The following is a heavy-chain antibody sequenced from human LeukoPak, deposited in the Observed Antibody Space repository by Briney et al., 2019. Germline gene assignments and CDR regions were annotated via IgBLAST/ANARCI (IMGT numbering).Heavy chain of an antibody. CDR1: GGSFSSYY. Sequence: SETLSLTCAVYGGSFSSYYWSWIRQPPGKGLEWIGDINHSGSTKHNPSLKSRVTISVDTSKNQFSLKLSSVTAADTAVYYCARDGYLAVDYWGQGTLVTVSS. V-gene: IGHV4-34*01. CDR2: INHSGST. D-gene: IGHD2-2*03. J-gene: IGHJ4*02. CDR3: ARDGYLAVDY.